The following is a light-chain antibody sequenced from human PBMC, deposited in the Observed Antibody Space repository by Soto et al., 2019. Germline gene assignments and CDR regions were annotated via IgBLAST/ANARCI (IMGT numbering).Light chain of an antibody. CDR2: DAS. J-gene: IGKJ4*01. Sequence: EIVMTQSPATLSXSPXXXXTXXXRASQSISRTLAWYQQKSGQPPRLLIYDASTRATGFPARFSGSRSGTEFTLTISSLQSEDFAVYYCQQYNNWPLTFGGGSKVDIK. CDR1: QSISRT. V-gene: IGKV3D-15*01. CDR3: QQYNNWPLT.